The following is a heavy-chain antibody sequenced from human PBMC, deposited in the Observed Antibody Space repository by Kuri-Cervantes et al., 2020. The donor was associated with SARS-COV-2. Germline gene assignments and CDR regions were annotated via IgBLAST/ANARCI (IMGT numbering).Heavy chain of an antibody. CDR2: ISAYNGNT. CDR3: ARKRELDYYYYGMDV. D-gene: IGHD1-26*01. J-gene: IGHJ6*02. Sequence: ASVKVSCKASGYTFTSYGISWVRQAPGQGLEWMGWISAYNGNTNYAQKLQGRVTMTTDTSTSTAYMELRSLRSDDTAVYYCARKRELDYYYYGMDVWGQGTTVTVSS. CDR1: GYTFTSYG. V-gene: IGHV1-18*04.